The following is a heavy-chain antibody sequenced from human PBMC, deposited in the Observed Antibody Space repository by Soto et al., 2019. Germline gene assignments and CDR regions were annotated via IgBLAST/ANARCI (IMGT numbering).Heavy chain of an antibody. CDR1: GYTFTSYG. CDR3: ARDRYYYGSGSYYISWFDP. D-gene: IGHD3-10*01. CDR2: ISAYNGNT. Sequence: ASVKVSCKASGYTFTSYGISWVRQAPGQGLEWMGWISAYNGNTNYAQKLQGRVTMTTDTSTSTAYMGLRGLRSDDTAVYYCARDRYYYGSGSYYISWFDPWGQGTLVTVPQ. J-gene: IGHJ5*02. V-gene: IGHV1-18*01.